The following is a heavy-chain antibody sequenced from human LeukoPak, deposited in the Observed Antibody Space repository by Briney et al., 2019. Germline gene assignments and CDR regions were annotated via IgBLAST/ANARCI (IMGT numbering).Heavy chain of an antibody. CDR1: AASISGYY. Sequence: SETLSLTCTVSAASISGYYWTWIRQPPGKGLEWMGYIYYSGSINYNPSLKSRLTISVDTSKTQFSLKLSSVTAADTAVYYLARLRGNYCPDYWGQGTLVTVSS. J-gene: IGHJ4*02. D-gene: IGHD4-11*01. CDR2: IYYSGSI. V-gene: IGHV4-59*01. CDR3: ARLRGNYCPDY.